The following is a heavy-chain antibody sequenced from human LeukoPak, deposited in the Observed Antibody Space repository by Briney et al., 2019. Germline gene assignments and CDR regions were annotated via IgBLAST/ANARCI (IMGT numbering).Heavy chain of an antibody. D-gene: IGHD2/OR15-2a*01. CDR3: AREGPRGNSQFDY. V-gene: IGHV3-33*01. J-gene: IGHJ4*02. CDR2: IWYDGSNK. Sequence: PGESLRLSCAASGFTFSSYGMHWVRQAPGKGLEWVALIWYDGSNKYYADSVKGRLTISRDNSKNTLYLQMNSLRAEDTAVYYCAREGPRGNSQFDYWGQGTLVTVSS. CDR1: GFTFSSYG.